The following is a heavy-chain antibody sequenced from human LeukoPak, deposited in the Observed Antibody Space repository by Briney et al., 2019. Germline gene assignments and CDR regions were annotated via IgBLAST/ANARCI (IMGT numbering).Heavy chain of an antibody. CDR2: IKQDGSEK. D-gene: IGHD2-2*01. J-gene: IGHJ6*03. V-gene: IGHV3-7*01. CDR3: ARYGVAPAAYYYYYMDV. Sequence: AGGSLRLSCAASGFTFSSYWMSWVRQAPGKGLEWVANIKQDGSEKYYVDSVKGRFTISRDNAKNSLYLQMNSLRAEDTAVYYCARYGVAPAAYYYYYMDVWGKGTTVTVSS. CDR1: GFTFSSYW.